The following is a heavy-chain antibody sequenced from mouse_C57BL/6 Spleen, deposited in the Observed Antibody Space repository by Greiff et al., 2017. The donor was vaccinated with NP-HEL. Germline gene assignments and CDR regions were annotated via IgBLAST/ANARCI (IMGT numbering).Heavy chain of an antibody. Sequence: EVKLVESGGDLVKPGGSLKLSCAASGFTFSSYGMSWVRQTPDKRLEWVATISSGGSYTYYPDSVKGRFTISRDNAKNTLYLQMSSLKSEDTAMYYCARLYDGYYGWGHGTLVTVSA. J-gene: IGHJ3*01. CDR1: GFTFSSYG. CDR2: ISSGGSYT. V-gene: IGHV5-6*02. CDR3: ARLYDGYYG. D-gene: IGHD2-3*01.